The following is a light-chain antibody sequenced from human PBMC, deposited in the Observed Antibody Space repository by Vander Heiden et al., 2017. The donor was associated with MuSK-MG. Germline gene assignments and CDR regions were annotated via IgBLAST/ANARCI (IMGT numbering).Light chain of an antibody. CDR3: CSYAGSSVDV. CDR1: SSDVGSYNL. V-gene: IGLV2-23*02. Sequence: QSALTQPASVSGSPGQSLTISCTGTSSDVGSYNLFSWYQQHPGKAPILSIYEVIKRPSGVSKLFSGSKSGHPASLTISGLQAEDEADYYCCSYAGSSVDVVGTGTKVPGL. CDR2: EVI. J-gene: IGLJ1*01.